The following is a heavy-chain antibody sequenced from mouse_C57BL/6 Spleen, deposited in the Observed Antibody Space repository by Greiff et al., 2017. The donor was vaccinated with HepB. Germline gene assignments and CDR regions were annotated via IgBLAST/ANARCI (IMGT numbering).Heavy chain of an antibody. J-gene: IGHJ3*01. Sequence: DVKLVESGGGLVKPGGSLKLSCAASGFTFSDYGMHWVRQAPEKGLEWVAYISSGSSTIYYADTVKGRFTISRDNAKNTLFLQMTSLRSEDTAMYYCASGIKAWFAYWGQGTLVTVSA. CDR1: GFTFSDYG. V-gene: IGHV5-17*01. CDR2: ISSGSSTI. D-gene: IGHD2-4*01. CDR3: ASGIKAWFAY.